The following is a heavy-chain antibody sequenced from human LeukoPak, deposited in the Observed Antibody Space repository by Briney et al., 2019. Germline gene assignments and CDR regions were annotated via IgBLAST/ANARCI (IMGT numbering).Heavy chain of an antibody. V-gene: IGHV3-7*01. CDR1: GFTFGGYW. D-gene: IGHD3-3*01. CDR3: ASGFLQWLY. CDR2: INPDGSIK. J-gene: IGHJ4*02. Sequence: PGGSLRLSCAASGFTFGGYWMSWVRQAPGRGLEWVANINPDGSIKYYVDSIKGRFTISRGNAKNSLYLQMNSLRAEDTAVYYCASGFLQWLYWGQGTLVTVSS.